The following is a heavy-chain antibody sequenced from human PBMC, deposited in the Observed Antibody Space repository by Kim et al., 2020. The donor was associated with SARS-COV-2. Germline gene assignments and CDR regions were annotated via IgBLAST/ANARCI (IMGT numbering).Heavy chain of an antibody. J-gene: IGHJ4*02. V-gene: IGHV3-30*02. Sequence: YADAVKGRFTISRDNSKNTLYLQMNSLRAEDTAVYYCAKLTRDGYNSSDYWGQGTLVTVSS. D-gene: IGHD5-12*01. CDR3: AKLTRDGYNSSDY.